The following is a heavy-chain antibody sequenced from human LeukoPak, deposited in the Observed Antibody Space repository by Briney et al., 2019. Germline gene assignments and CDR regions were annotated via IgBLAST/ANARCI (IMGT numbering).Heavy chain of an antibody. Sequence: ASVKVSCKASGYTFTSYGISWVRQAPGQGLEWMGWISAYNGNTNYAQKLQGRVTMTTDTSTSTAYMELRSLRSDDTAVYYCARAPTSSGYFNDAFDIWGQGTMVTVSS. CDR3: ARAPTSSGYFNDAFDI. D-gene: IGHD3-22*01. CDR1: GYTFTSYG. V-gene: IGHV1-18*01. CDR2: ISAYNGNT. J-gene: IGHJ3*02.